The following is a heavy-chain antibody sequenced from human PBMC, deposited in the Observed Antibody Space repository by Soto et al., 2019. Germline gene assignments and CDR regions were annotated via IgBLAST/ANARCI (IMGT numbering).Heavy chain of an antibody. Sequence: QVPLVRSGAEVKKPGASVKVSCKASGYTFTGYYMHWVRQAPGQGLEWMGWINPNSGGTNYAQKFQGRVDMTRDTSISTAYMELNRLRSDDTAVYYCARDYSVYGDYVGYWGQGALVTVST. CDR1: GYTFTGYY. CDR3: ARDYSVYGDYVGY. CDR2: INPNSGGT. V-gene: IGHV1-2*02. J-gene: IGHJ4*02. D-gene: IGHD4-17*01.